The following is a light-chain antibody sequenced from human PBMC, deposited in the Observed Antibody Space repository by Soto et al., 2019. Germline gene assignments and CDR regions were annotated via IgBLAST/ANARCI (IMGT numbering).Light chain of an antibody. CDR3: CSYAGRYTYV. V-gene: IGLV2-11*01. CDR1: SSDIGVYDY. J-gene: IGLJ1*01. Sequence: QSVLTQPRSVSGSPGQSVTISCTGSSSDIGVYDYVSWYQQHPGKAPKVIFYDVNKRPSGVPSRFSGSKSGNTASLTISGLQADDEADYYCCSYAGRYTYVFGTGTKVTVL. CDR2: DVN.